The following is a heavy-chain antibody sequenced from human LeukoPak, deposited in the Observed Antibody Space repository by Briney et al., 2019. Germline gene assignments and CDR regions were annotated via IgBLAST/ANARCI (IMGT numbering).Heavy chain of an antibody. J-gene: IGHJ4*02. CDR2: IYASGIT. V-gene: IGHV4-61*09. D-gene: IGHD5-24*01. CDR3: ARSARDGYNNYFDY. Sequence: SDTLSLTCTVSGGSISSCGFYWSWLRQPAGKVLGWIGHIYASGITSYNPSLKSRVTLSVDTSKNQFSLNLSSVTAADTAVYYCARSARDGYNNYFDYWGQGTLVTVSS. CDR1: GGSISSCGFY.